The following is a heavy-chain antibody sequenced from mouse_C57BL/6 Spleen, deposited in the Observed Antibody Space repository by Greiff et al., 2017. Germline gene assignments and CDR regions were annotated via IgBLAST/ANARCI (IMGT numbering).Heavy chain of an antibody. CDR2: IDPSDSET. CDR1: GYTFTSYW. Sequence: QVQLQQSGAELVRPGSSVKLSCKASGYTFTSYWMHWVKQRPIQGLEWIDNIDPSDSETHYNQKFKDKATLTADKSSSTAYMQLSSLRSEDSAVYYCARVNYDSSHLDYWGQGTSLTVSS. V-gene: IGHV1-52*01. CDR3: ARVNYDSSHLDY. D-gene: IGHD1-1*01. J-gene: IGHJ2*02.